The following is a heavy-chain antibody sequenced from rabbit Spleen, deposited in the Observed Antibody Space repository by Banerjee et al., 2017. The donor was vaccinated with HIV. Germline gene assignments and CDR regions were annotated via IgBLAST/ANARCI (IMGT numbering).Heavy chain of an antibody. CDR3: ARGQYLSGGGYPFNL. D-gene: IGHD1-1*01. CDR1: GIDFSGAYY. V-gene: IGHV1S40*01. CDR2: IDPDDGST. Sequence: QSLEESGGDLVKPGASLTLTCTASGIDFSGAYYMCWVRQAPGKGLEWIGCIDPDDGSTEYATWAKGRFTISKTSSTTVTLQMTSLTAADTATYFCARGQYLSGGGYPFNLWGPGTLVTVS. J-gene: IGHJ4*01.